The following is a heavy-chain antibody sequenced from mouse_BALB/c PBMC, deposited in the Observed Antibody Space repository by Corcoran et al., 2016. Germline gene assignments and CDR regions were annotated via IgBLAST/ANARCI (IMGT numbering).Heavy chain of an antibody. CDR1: GYTFSSYW. D-gene: IGHD1-1*01. CDR3: ARDLRGYAMDY. V-gene: IGHV1-9*01. CDR2: ILPGSGST. J-gene: IGHJ4*01. Sequence: QVQLQQSGAELMKPGASVKISCKATGYTFSSYWIEWVKQRPGHGLEWIGEILPGSGSTNYNEKFKGKATFTADTSSNTAYMQLSSLTSEDSAVYYCARDLRGYAMDYWGQGTSVTVSS.